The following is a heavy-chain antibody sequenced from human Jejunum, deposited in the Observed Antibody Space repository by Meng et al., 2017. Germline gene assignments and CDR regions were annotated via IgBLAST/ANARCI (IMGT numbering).Heavy chain of an antibody. J-gene: IGHJ4*02. CDR2: IDDSGTT. Sequence: QVQLQQWGAGLLKPSETLSLTCAVHGESFSGYYWSWIRQPPGKGLEWIGEIDDSGTTDYNPSLKSRVTMSVTTSKKQFSLKLSSVTAADTALYYCRLAYCDSDCGDYWGQGILVTVSS. V-gene: IGHV4-34*01. CDR3: RLAYCDSDCGDY. D-gene: IGHD2-21*02. CDR1: GESFSGYY.